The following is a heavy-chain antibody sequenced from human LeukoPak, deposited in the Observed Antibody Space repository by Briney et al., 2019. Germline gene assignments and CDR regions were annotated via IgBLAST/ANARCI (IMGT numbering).Heavy chain of an antibody. CDR1: GFSFSDYV. Sequence: GRSLRLSCAASGFSFSDYVMHWVRQAPGKGLEWVAAISYDAQNEYFGGSVKGRFTISRDNSRNTVYLQMNSLRSEDTAVYYCAKVRRPDYFSGSYRGLDHWGQGTRVTVSS. CDR3: AKVRRPDYFSGSYRGLDH. V-gene: IGHV3-30*18. CDR2: ISYDAQNE. D-gene: IGHD3-10*01. J-gene: IGHJ4*02.